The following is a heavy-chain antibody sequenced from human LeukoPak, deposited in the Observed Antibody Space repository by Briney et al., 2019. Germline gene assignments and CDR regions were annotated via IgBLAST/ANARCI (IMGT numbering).Heavy chain of an antibody. CDR2: IYHSGST. V-gene: IGHV4-39*07. CDR1: GDSISSGSYY. CDR3: ARPGRDYGDHNDAFDI. Sequence: SSETLSLTCTVSGDSISSGSYYWSWIRQPPGKGLEWIGEIYHSGSTNYNPSLKSRVTISVDKSKNQFSLKLSSVTAADTAVYYCARPGRDYGDHNDAFDIWGQGTMVTVSS. J-gene: IGHJ3*02. D-gene: IGHD4-17*01.